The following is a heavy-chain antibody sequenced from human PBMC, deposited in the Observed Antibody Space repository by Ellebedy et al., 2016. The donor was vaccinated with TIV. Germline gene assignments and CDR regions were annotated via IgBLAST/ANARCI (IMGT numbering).Heavy chain of an antibody. CDR1: GGTFSSYA. CDR3: AFSVRGLSGYYYGMDV. D-gene: IGHD3-16*02. J-gene: IGHJ6*02. Sequence: APSVKVSCKASGGTFSSYAISWVRQAPGQGLEWMGRIIPILGIANYAQKFQGRVTITADKSTSTAYMELSSLRSEDTAVYYCAFSVRGLSGYYYGMDVWGQGTTVTVSS. CDR2: IIPILGIA. V-gene: IGHV1-69*04.